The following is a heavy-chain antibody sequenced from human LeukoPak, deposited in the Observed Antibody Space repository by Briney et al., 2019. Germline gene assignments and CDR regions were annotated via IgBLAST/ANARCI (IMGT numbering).Heavy chain of an antibody. CDR3: ATITIFGVAYDAFDI. Sequence: SETLSLTCTVSGGSISSGSYYWGWIRQPAGKGLEWIGRIYASGSTNYNPSLKSRVTISVDTSKNQFSLKLSSVTAADTAVYYCATITIFGVAYDAFDIWGQGTMVTVSS. CDR1: GGSISSGSYY. CDR2: IYASGST. D-gene: IGHD3-3*01. V-gene: IGHV4-61*02. J-gene: IGHJ3*02.